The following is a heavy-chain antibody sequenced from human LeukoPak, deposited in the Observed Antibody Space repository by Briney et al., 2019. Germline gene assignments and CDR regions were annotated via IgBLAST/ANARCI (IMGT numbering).Heavy chain of an antibody. CDR3: ARVITMVRGVSGYFDY. V-gene: IGHV4-39*07. J-gene: IGHJ4*02. CDR1: CRSISSSSYY. D-gene: IGHD3-10*01. Sequence: SDTLSLMCTLSCRSISSSSYYCGWIRQPPGKGLEWIGSIYYSGSTYYNPSLKTRVTISVDTSKNQFSLQLSSVTAADAAVYYCARVITMVRGVSGYFDYWGQGTLVTVSS. CDR2: IYYSGST.